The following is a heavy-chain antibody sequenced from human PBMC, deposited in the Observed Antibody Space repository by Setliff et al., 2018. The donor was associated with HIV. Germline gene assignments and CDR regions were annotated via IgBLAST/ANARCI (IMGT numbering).Heavy chain of an antibody. D-gene: IGHD2-21*01. CDR2: FDPQDGET. CDR1: GYTLSELS. J-gene: IGHJ6*03. Sequence: ASVKVSCKVYGYTLSELSIHWVRQAPGKGLERMGYFDPQDGETVYAQKFQGRVTLTEDTSTGTAYMELRTLKSEDTAIYYCARSGHKKGDWFEPVYYYHMDVWGKGTKVTVSS. CDR3: ARSGHKKGDWFEPVYYYHMDV. V-gene: IGHV1-24*01.